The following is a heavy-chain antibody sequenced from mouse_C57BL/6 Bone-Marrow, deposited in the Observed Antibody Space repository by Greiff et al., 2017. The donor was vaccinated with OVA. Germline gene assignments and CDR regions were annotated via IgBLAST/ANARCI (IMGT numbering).Heavy chain of an antibody. D-gene: IGHD2-14*01. V-gene: IGHV5-16*01. CDR1: GFTFSDYY. Sequence: EVQLVESEGGLVQPGSSMKLSCTASGFTFSDYYMAWVRQVPEKGLEWVANINYDGSSTYYLDSLKSRFIISRDNAKNILYLQMSSLKSEDTATYYCARDRYRGYFDYWGQGTTLTVSS. CDR3: ARDRYRGYFDY. J-gene: IGHJ2*01. CDR2: INYDGSST.